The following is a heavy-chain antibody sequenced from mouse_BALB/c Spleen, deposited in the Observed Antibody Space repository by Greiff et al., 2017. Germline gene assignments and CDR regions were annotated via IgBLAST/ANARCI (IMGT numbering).Heavy chain of an antibody. CDR3: VRDRGYGNYFDY. CDR2: IWTGGGT. V-gene: IGHV2-9-2*01. Sequence: VQGVESGPGLVAPSQSLSITCTVSGFSLTSYDISWIRQPPGKGLEWLGVIWTGGGTNYNSAFMSRLSISKDNSKSQVFLKMNSLQTDDTAIYYCVRDRGYGNYFDYWGQGTTLTVSS. CDR1: GFSLTSYD. D-gene: IGHD2-1*01. J-gene: IGHJ2*01.